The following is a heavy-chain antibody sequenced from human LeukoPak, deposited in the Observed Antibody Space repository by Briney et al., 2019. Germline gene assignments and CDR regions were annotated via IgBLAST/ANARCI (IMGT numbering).Heavy chain of an antibody. D-gene: IGHD3-22*01. Sequence: GGSLRLSCAGSGFTFSGYSLNWVRQAPGKGLEWVANIKQDGSEKYYVDSVKGRFTISRDNAKNSLYLQMNSLRAEDTAVYYCARVVYDSSGFDAFDIWGQGTMVTVSS. J-gene: IGHJ3*02. CDR2: IKQDGSEK. V-gene: IGHV3-7*01. CDR1: GFTFSGYS. CDR3: ARVVYDSSGFDAFDI.